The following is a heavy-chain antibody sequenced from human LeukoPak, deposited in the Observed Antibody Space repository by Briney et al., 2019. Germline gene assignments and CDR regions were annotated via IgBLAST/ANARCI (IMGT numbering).Heavy chain of an antibody. D-gene: IGHD3-22*01. Sequence: PSETLSLTCSVSGDSMSSYYWSRIRQPPGKGLEWIGYIYYNGNTNYNPSLKNRVTITVDRPKNEFSLKLNSVTAADTAVYFCARGGPSSSGYAGDGFDIWGQGTMVTVSS. V-gene: IGHV4-59*01. J-gene: IGHJ3*02. CDR1: GDSMSSYY. CDR3: ARGGPSSSGYAGDGFDI. CDR2: IYYNGNT.